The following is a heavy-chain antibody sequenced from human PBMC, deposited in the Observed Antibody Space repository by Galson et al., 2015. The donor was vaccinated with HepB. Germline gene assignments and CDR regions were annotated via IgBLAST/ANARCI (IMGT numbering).Heavy chain of an antibody. J-gene: IGHJ3*02. CDR1: GFTVSSNY. D-gene: IGHD6-19*01. Sequence: SLRLSCAASGFTVSSNYMSWVRQAPGKGLEWVSVIYSGGSTYYADSVKGRFTISRDNSKNTLYLQMNSLRAEDTAVYYCARDRVGYSSGWYVGAFDIWGQGTMVTVSS. CDR3: ARDRVGYSSGWYVGAFDI. CDR2: IYSGGST. V-gene: IGHV3-66*01.